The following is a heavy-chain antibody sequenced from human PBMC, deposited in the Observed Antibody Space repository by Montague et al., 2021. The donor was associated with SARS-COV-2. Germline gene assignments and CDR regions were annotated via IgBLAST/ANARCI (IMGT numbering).Heavy chain of an antibody. CDR3: AREFRGAYNFFDP. Sequence: SETLSLTCAVSGGSISGSNWWTWLRQPPGKGLEWIGEILHSGSTNYISSLKSRVTISVDKSKNQFSLKLTSLTAADTAVYYCAREFRGAYNFFDPWGQGALVTVSS. J-gene: IGHJ5*02. CDR2: ILHSGST. D-gene: IGHD4/OR15-4a*01. CDR1: GGSISGSNW. V-gene: IGHV4-4*02.